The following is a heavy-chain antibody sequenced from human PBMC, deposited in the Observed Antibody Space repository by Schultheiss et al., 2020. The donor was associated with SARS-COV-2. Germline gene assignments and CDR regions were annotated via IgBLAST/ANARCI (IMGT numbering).Heavy chain of an antibody. J-gene: IGHJ6*03. CDR1: GFTFSSYA. D-gene: IGHD2-2*01. V-gene: IGHV3-33*06. Sequence: GGSLRLSCAASGFTFSSYAMHWVRQAPGKGLEWVAVIWYDGSNKYYADSVKGRFTISRDNSKNTLYLQMNSLRAEDTAVYYCAKHGEVPAATRYYHYYYYYMDVWGKGTTVTVSS. CDR3: AKHGEVPAATRYYHYYYYYMDV. CDR2: IWYDGSNK.